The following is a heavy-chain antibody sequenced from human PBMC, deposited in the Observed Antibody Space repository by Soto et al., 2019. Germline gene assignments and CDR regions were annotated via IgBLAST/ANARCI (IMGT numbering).Heavy chain of an antibody. CDR1: GFTFSNAW. V-gene: IGHV3-15*07. CDR3: SKDLRGVRTYYDFWSGSYGMDV. Sequence: GGSLRLSCAASGFTFSNAWMNWVRQAPGKGQEWVGRIKSKTDGGTTDYAAPVKGRFTISRDDSKNTLYLQMNSLRAEVTAVYYFSKDLRGVRTYYDFWSGSYGMDVWGQGTTVTVSS. D-gene: IGHD3-3*01. J-gene: IGHJ6*02. CDR2: IKSKTDGGTT.